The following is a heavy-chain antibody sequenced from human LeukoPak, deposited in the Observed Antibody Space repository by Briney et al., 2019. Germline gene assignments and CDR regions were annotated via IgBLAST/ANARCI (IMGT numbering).Heavy chain of an antibody. CDR1: GGSINSYY. Sequence: SETLSLTCTVSGGSINSYYWSWIRQPPGLSLEWIGYIYYSGSTNYNPSLKSRGTISVDTSKNQFSLKLSSVTAADTAVYYCARGYCSGGSCYARPFDYWGQGTLVTVSS. D-gene: IGHD2-15*01. V-gene: IGHV4-59*01. CDR3: ARGYCSGGSCYARPFDY. J-gene: IGHJ4*02. CDR2: IYYSGST.